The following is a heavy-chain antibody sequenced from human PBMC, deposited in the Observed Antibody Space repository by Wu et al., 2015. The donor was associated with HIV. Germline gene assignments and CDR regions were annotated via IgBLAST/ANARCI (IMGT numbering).Heavy chain of an antibody. CDR3: VRGALSTVGATRFDL. V-gene: IGHV1-2*02. CDR1: GYRFTGYY. Sequence: QVQLVQSGAEVKKPGASVKVSCKASGYRFTGYYMHWVRQAPGXGLEWMGWINPNSGGTNYAQKFQGRVTMTRDTSISTAYMELSTLTSGDTAFYYCVRGALSTVGATRFDLWGQGTLVNRLL. CDR2: INPNSGGT. J-gene: IGHJ4*02. D-gene: IGHD1-26*01.